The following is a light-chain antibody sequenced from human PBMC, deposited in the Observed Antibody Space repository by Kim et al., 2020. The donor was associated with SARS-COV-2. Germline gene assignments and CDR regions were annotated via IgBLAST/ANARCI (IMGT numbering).Light chain of an antibody. CDR1: QSVSSSY. Sequence: DIVLTQSPATLSLSLGERATLSCRASQSVSSSYLSWYQQKPGQTPRLLIYGASSRATGVPDRFSGSGSGTDFTLTISRLGPEDFAVYYCEKCSSAPGTFVQGTKVEIK. CDR2: GAS. J-gene: IGKJ1*01. CDR3: EKCSSAPGT. V-gene: IGKV3-20*01.